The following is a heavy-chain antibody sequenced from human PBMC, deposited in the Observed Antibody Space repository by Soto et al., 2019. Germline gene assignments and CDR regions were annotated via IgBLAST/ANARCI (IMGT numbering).Heavy chain of an antibody. J-gene: IGHJ3*01. Sequence: PGGSLRLSCAASGITFSNYGMNWVRQAPGKGLEWVSYISPSSSTIYYADSVKGRFTISRENAMNSLYLQMNSLRAEDTAIYYCARAYSSSSGKNAFDFWGQGTMVTVSS. CDR3: ARAYSSSSGKNAFDF. CDR1: GITFSNYG. D-gene: IGHD6-13*01. V-gene: IGHV3-48*01. CDR2: ISPSSSTI.